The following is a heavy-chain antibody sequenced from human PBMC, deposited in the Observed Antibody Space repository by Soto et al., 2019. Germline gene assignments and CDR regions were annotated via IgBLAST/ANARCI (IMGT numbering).Heavy chain of an antibody. V-gene: IGHV1-3*01. D-gene: IGHD3-3*01. CDR3: ARVGQNYYGMDV. Sequence: ASVKVSCKASGYTFTTYVMHWVRQAPGQRLEWMGWLNAGNDNTEYSQKLQGRVTITRDTSASTVYMELSSLSSEDTAVYYCARVGQNYYGMDVWGQGTTVTVSS. CDR1: GYTFTTYV. CDR2: LNAGNDNT. J-gene: IGHJ6*02.